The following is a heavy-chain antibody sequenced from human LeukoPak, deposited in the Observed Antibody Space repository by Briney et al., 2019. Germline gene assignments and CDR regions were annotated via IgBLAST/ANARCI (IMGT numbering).Heavy chain of an antibody. D-gene: IGHD3-3*01. CDR1: GFTFTSYS. CDR2: TSDRGDYT. V-gene: IGHV3-23*01. CDR3: ARDQYDTWSRRGNFDS. Sequence: PGGSLRLSCAASGFTFTSYSMSWVRQAPGKGLEWVSGTSDRGDYTYHADSVKGRFTISRDNAKNTLYLQMSSLRVEDTAVFYCARDQYDTWSRRGNFDSWGQGTLVIVSS. J-gene: IGHJ4*02.